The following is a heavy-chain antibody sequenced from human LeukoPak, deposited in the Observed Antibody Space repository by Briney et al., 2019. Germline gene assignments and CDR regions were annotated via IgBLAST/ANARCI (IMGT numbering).Heavy chain of an antibody. J-gene: IGHJ5*02. CDR2: LYFRGIT. Sequence: SETLSLTCTVSDGSIRSSTDYWGWIRQSPGKGLEWIGSLYFRGITYYNPSLKSRVTISVDTSKNQFSLKLSSVTAADTAVYYCASLLSSTWGQGTLVTVSS. V-gene: IGHV4-39*07. CDR3: ASLLSST. D-gene: IGHD6-13*01. CDR1: DGSIRSSTDY.